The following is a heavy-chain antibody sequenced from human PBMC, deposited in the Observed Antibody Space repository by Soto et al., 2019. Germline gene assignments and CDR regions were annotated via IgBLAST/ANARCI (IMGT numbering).Heavy chain of an antibody. Sequence: SETLSLTCTVSGGSISSYYWSWIRQPAGKGLEWIGRIYTSGSTNYNPSLKSRVTMSVDTSKNQFSLKLSSVTAADTAVYYCARDSITIFGVVIIGMDFWGQGTTVTVSS. CDR1: GGSISSYY. D-gene: IGHD3-3*01. V-gene: IGHV4-4*07. J-gene: IGHJ6*02. CDR2: IYTSGST. CDR3: ARDSITIFGVVIIGMDF.